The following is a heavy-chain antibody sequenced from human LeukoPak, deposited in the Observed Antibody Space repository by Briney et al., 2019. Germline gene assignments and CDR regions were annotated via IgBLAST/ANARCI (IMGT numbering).Heavy chain of an antibody. J-gene: IGHJ4*02. Sequence: GGSLRLSCAASGFTFSTYGMHWVREARGGGREWVAVISYDGSNKYYADSVKGRFTISRDNSKNTLYLQMNSLRAEDTAVYYCAKPAKRWLQVWDLYYFDYWGQGTLVTVSS. CDR2: ISYDGSNK. CDR1: GFTFSTYG. V-gene: IGHV3-30*18. D-gene: IGHD5-24*01. CDR3: AKPAKRWLQVWDLYYFDY.